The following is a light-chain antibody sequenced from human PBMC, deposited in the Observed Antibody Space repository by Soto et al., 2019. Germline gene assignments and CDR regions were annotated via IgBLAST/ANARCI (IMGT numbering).Light chain of an antibody. CDR1: QIVSSN. Sequence: EIVMTQSPATLSVSPGERATLSCRASQIVSSNLAWYQQKPGQAPRLLIYDASTRATGIPARFSGSGSGTEFTLTISSLQSEYFAVYYCQQYYNWPPWTF. CDR2: DAS. V-gene: IGKV3-15*01. CDR3: QQYYNWPPWT. J-gene: IGKJ1*01.